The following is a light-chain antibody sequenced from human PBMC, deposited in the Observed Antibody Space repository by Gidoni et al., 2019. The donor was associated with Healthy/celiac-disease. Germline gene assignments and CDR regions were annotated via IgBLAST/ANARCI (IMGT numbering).Light chain of an antibody. J-gene: IGKJ2*01. CDR2: AAS. V-gene: IGKV1-39*01. Sequence: DIQMTQSPSSLSASVVDRVTITCRASQSMSSYLNWYQQKPGKAPKRLIYAASSLQSGVPSRFSGSGSGTDFTLTISSLQPEDFATFYCQQSYSTPITFGQGTKLEIK. CDR3: QQSYSTPIT. CDR1: QSMSSY.